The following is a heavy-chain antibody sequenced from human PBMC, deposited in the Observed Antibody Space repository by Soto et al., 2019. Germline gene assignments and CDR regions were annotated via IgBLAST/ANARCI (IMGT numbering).Heavy chain of an antibody. J-gene: IGHJ4*02. Sequence: QVQLQESGPGLVKPSETLSLTCTVSGGSISSYYWCWIRQPPGKGLEWIGYIYYSGSTNYNPSLKSRATISVDTSKNQVSLQRSSVTAAGTAVNYCARRYGSGLDYWGQGTLVTVSS. CDR1: GGSISSYY. CDR3: ARRYGSGLDY. V-gene: IGHV4-59*08. D-gene: IGHD3-10*01. CDR2: IYYSGST.